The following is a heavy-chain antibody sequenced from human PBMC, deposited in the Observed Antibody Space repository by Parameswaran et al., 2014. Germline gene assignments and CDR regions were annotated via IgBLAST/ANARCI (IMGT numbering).Heavy chain of an antibody. CDR3: AREDLWFGEYTDYYYYGMDV. Sequence: WVRQAPGQGLEWMGRIIPILGIANYAQKFQGRVTITADKSTSTAYMELSSLRSEDTAVYYCAREDLWFGEYTDYYYYGMDVWGQGTTVTVSS. J-gene: IGHJ6*02. D-gene: IGHD3-10*01. V-gene: IGHV1-69*04. CDR2: IIPILGIA.